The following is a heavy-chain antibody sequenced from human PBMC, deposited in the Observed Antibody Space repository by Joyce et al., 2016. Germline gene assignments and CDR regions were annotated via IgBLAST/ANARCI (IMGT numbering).Heavy chain of an antibody. Sequence: QVPLVESGGGVVQPGKSLRLSCAASGFTFSNYAMHWARQAPGKGLAWRAVMSYDGKNDYSADSVKGRFTFSRDNSKRTLYLQMNSLRAEDTALYYCARGPPINLWFSPRAFDVWGQGTMVTVSS. CDR3: ARGPPINLWFSPRAFDV. CDR1: GFTFSNYA. V-gene: IGHV3-30*04. CDR2: MSYDGKND. D-gene: IGHD5-18*01. J-gene: IGHJ3*01.